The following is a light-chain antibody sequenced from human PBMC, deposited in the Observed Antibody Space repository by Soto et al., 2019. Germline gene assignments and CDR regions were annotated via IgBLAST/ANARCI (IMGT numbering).Light chain of an antibody. J-gene: IGKJ1*01. Sequence: DIVLTQSPGTLSLSPGERATLSCRASQSVTSDYLAWYQQKPGQAPRLLIYGASSRATGIPDRFSGSGSGTDFTLTISRLEPEDFAVYYCQQYVITPWTFGQGTKVEIK. CDR2: GAS. CDR1: QSVTSDY. V-gene: IGKV3-20*01. CDR3: QQYVITPWT.